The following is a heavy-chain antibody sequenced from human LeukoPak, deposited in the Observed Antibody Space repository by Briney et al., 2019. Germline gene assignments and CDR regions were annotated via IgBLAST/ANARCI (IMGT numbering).Heavy chain of an antibody. Sequence: PGRSLRLSCAASGFTFSSYAMHWVRQAPGKGLEWVAVISYDGSNKYYADSVKGRFTISRDNSKNTLYLQMNSLRAEDTAVYYCAKPGIAAEALNFDYWGQGTLVTVSS. CDR3: AKPGIAAEALNFDY. D-gene: IGHD6-13*01. CDR1: GFTFSSYA. J-gene: IGHJ4*02. V-gene: IGHV3-30*04. CDR2: ISYDGSNK.